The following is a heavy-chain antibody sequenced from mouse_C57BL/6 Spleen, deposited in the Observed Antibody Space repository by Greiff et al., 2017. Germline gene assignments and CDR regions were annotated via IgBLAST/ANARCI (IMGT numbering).Heavy chain of an antibody. CDR1: GYTFTSYW. J-gene: IGHJ4*01. V-gene: IGHV1-55*01. Sequence: QVQLQQSGAELVKPGASVKMSCKASGYTFTSYWITWVKQRPGQGLEWIGDIYPGSGSTNYNEKFKSKATLTVDTSSSTAYMQLSSLTSEDSAVYYCARPVTTVVAYYAMDYWGQGTSVTVSS. CDR2: IYPGSGST. CDR3: ARPVTTVVAYYAMDY. D-gene: IGHD1-1*01.